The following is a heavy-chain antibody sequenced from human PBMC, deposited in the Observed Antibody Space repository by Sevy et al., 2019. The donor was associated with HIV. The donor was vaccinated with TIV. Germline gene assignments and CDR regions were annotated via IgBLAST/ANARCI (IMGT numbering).Heavy chain of an antibody. J-gene: IGHJ4*02. V-gene: IGHV4-31*11. D-gene: IGHD2-8*02. Sequence: SETLSLTCGVSGASISGGGYYWSWIRQRPGKGLEWIGYIAIDGMPQYNPSLQYRVTMSMDTSQNQVSLDLTSVTAAGTAVYYCAGDHVGAHCTGRCDHAGRFDRWGLGILVTVSS. CDR2: IAIDGMP. CDR3: AGDHVGAHCTGRCDHAGRFDR. CDR1: GASISGGGYY.